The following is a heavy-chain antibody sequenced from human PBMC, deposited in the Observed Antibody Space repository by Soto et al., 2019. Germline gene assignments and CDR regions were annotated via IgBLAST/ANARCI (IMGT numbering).Heavy chain of an antibody. CDR2: IKQDGSEK. Sequence: GGSLRLSCAASGFTFSSDWMSWVRQAPGKGLEWVANIKQDGSEKYYVDSVKGRFTISRDNAKNSLYLQMNSLRAEDTAVYYCARDSPDIVLVPAATPFDYWGRGTLVTVSS. CDR3: ARDSPDIVLVPAATPFDY. D-gene: IGHD2-2*01. CDR1: GFTFSSDW. J-gene: IGHJ4*02. V-gene: IGHV3-7*01.